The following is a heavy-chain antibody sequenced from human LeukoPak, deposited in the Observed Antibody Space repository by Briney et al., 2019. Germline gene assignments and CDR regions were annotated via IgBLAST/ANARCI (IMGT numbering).Heavy chain of an antibody. J-gene: IGHJ4*02. V-gene: IGHV4-39*07. CDR1: GGSISSSSYY. CDR3: ARDYQGGYGDKAVDY. Sequence: SETLSLTCTVSGGSISSSSYYWGWIRQPPGKGLEWIGSIYYSGSTYYNPSLKSRVTISVDTSKNQFSLKLSSVTAADTAVYYCARDYQGGYGDKAVDYWGQGTLVTVSS. CDR2: IYYSGST. D-gene: IGHD5-18*01.